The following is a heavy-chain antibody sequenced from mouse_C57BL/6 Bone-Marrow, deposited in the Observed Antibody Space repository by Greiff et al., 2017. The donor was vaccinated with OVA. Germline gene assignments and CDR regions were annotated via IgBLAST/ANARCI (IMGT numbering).Heavy chain of an antibody. V-gene: IGHV10-1*01. CDR1: GFSFNTYA. J-gene: IGHJ3*01. Sequence: EVKLVESGGGLVQPKGSLKLSCAASGFSFNTYAMNWVRQAPGKGLEWVARIRSKSNNYATYYAESVKDRFTISRDGSESMLYLQMNNLSAEDTCMYYYERGSASFAYWGQGNLVTVSA. CDR3: ERGSASFAY. CDR2: IRSKSNNYAT.